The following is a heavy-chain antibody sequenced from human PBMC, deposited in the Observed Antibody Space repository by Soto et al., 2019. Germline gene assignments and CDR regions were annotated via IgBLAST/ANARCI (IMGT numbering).Heavy chain of an antibody. CDR2: IVVGSGNT. CDR1: GFTFTSSA. Sequence: SVKVSCKASGFTFTSSAVQWVRQARGQRLEWIGWIVVGSGNTNYAQKFQERVTITRDMSTSAAYMELSSLRSEDTAVYYCAADLLGGYYGSGNVAYWGQGTLVTVS. D-gene: IGHD3-10*01. J-gene: IGHJ4*02. V-gene: IGHV1-58*01. CDR3: AADLLGGYYGSGNVAY.